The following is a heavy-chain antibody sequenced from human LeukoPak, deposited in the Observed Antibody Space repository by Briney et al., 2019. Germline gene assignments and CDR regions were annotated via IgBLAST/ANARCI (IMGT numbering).Heavy chain of an antibody. CDR2: IYYSGST. CDR1: GGSISSGGYY. CDR3: ARDSRTTVETNWFDP. V-gene: IGHV4-31*03. D-gene: IGHD4-23*01. Sequence: SETLSLTCTVSGGSISSGGYYWSWIRQHPGKGLEWIGYIYYSGSTYYNPSLKSRVTISVDTSKNQFSLKLSSVTAADKAVYYCARDSRTTVETNWFDPWGQGTLVTVSS. J-gene: IGHJ5*02.